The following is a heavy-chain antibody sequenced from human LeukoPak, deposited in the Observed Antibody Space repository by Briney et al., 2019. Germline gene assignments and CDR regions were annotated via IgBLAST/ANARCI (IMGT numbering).Heavy chain of an antibody. CDR1: GFTFSSYW. Sequence: GGSLRLSCAASGFTFSSYWMSWVRQAPGKGLEWVANIKQDGSEKYYVDSVKGRFTISRDNAKNSLYLRMNSLRAEDTAVYYCARPRGYCSGGSCRYYFDYWGQGTLVTVSS. V-gene: IGHV3-7*01. CDR3: ARPRGYCSGGSCRYYFDY. J-gene: IGHJ4*02. CDR2: IKQDGSEK. D-gene: IGHD2-15*01.